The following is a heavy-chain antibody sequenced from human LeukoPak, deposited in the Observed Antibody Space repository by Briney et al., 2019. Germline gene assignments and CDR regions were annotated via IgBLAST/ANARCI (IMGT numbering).Heavy chain of an antibody. CDR3: ARGRIAARPVRYWFDP. CDR2: INPNSGGT. CDR1: GYTFTGYY. D-gene: IGHD6-6*01. V-gene: IGHV1-2*02. Sequence: ATVKVSCKASGYTFTGYYMHWVRQAPGQGLEWMGWINPNSGGTNYAQKFQGRVTMTRNTSISTAYMELSSLRSEDTAVYYCARGRIAARPVRYWFDPWGQGTLVTVSS. J-gene: IGHJ5*02.